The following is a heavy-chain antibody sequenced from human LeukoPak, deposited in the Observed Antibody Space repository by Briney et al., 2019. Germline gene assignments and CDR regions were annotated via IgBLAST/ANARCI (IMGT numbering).Heavy chain of an antibody. J-gene: IGHJ4*02. CDR3: ATGASKVTTDFANY. CDR1: GYSFISFW. Sequence: GESLKISCKGSGYSFISFWISWVRQMPGKGLEWMGRIDPSDSYTKYSPSFEGHVTISVDKSISTAFLQWSSLKASDSAMYYCATGASKVTTDFANYWGQGSQVAVSS. CDR2: IDPSDSYT. V-gene: IGHV5-10-1*01. D-gene: IGHD4-17*01.